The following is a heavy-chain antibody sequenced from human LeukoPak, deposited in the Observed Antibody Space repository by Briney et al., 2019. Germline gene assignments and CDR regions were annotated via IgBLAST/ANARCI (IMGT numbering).Heavy chain of an antibody. V-gene: IGHV1-69*05. CDR1: GGTFSSYA. J-gene: IGHJ3*02. D-gene: IGHD6-13*01. CDR3: ARATAAGLNAFDI. Sequence: SVKVSCKASGGTFSSYAISWVRQAPGQGLEWMGRIIPIFGTANYAQKFQGRVTITTDESTSTAYMELSSLRSEDTAVYYCARATAAGLNAFDIWGQGTMVTVSS. CDR2: IIPIFGTA.